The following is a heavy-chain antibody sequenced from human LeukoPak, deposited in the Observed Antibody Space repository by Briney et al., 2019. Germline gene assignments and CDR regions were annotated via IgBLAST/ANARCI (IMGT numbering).Heavy chain of an antibody. CDR1: GYTFTSND. J-gene: IGHJ5*02. CDR2: MNPNSGNT. D-gene: IGHD3-3*01. V-gene: IGHV1-8*01. CDR3: ARASPRSGRGGITIFGVVPRKRANWFDP. Sequence: ASVKVSCKASGYTFTSNDINWVRQATGQGLEWMGWMNPNSGNTGYAQKFQGRVTMTRNTSISTAYMELSSLRSEDTAVYYCARASPRSGRGGITIFGVVPRKRANWFDPWGQGTLVTVSS.